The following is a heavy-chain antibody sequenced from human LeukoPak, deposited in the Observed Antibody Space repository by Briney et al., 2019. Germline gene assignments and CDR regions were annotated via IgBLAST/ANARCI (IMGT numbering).Heavy chain of an antibody. D-gene: IGHD3-3*01. J-gene: IGHJ4*02. CDR1: GFTFSNIW. CDR2: IHSDGSST. CDR3: ASGQFWSGYYDY. V-gene: IGHV3-74*01. Sequence: PGGSLRLSCAASGFTFSNIWMHWVRQAPEKGLVWVSRIHSDGSSTSYADSVKGRFTISRDNAKNTLYLQMNSLRAEDTAVYYCASGQFWSGYYDYWGQGTLVTVSS.